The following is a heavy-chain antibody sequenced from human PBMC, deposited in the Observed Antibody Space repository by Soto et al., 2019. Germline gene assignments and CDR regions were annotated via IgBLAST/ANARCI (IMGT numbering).Heavy chain of an antibody. CDR1: GFTFSSYG. CDR3: AKARIVVVTAIIDY. CDR2: ISYDGSNK. Sequence: QVQLVESGGGVVQPGRSLRLSCAASGFTFSSYGMHWVRQAPGKGLEWVAVISYDGSNKYYADSVKGRFTISRDNSKNKLYLKRNILRAEDTAVYYCAKARIVVVTAIIDYWGQGTLVTVSS. D-gene: IGHD2-21*02. V-gene: IGHV3-30*18. J-gene: IGHJ4*02.